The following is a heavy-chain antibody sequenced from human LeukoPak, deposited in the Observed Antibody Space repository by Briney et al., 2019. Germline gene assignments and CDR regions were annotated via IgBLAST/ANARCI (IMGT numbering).Heavy chain of an antibody. Sequence: SETLSLTCTVSGGSISSYYWSWIRQPPGKGLEWIGYIYYSGSTNYNPSLKSRVTISVDTSKNQFSLKLSSVTAVDTAVYYCARDKSGVFDYWGQGTLVTVSS. D-gene: IGHD3-3*01. V-gene: IGHV4-59*01. J-gene: IGHJ4*02. CDR3: ARDKSGVFDY. CDR2: IYYSGST. CDR1: GGSISSYY.